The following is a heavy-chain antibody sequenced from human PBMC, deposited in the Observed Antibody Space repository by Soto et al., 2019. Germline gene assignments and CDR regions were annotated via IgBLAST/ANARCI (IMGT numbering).Heavy chain of an antibody. J-gene: IGHJ6*02. Sequence: QVQLVQSGAEVKKPGASVKVSCKASGYSFTSYGISWVRQAPGQGLEWMGWISAYNGNTNDAQKLQGRVTMSTDTSTSTDYMELRSLRSDDTGVYYCARDNGFGESDVWGQGTTVTVSS. D-gene: IGHD3-10*01. V-gene: IGHV1-18*01. CDR3: ARDNGFGESDV. CDR1: GYSFTSYG. CDR2: ISAYNGNT.